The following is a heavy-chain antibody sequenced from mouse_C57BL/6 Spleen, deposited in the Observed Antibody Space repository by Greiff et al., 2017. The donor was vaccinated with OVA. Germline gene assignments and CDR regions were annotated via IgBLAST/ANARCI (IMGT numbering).Heavy chain of an antibody. D-gene: IGHD1-1*01. CDR1: GYTFTSYW. CDR2: IDPNSGGT. J-gene: IGHJ2*01. CDR3: ARGDYYGSKGFGD. V-gene: IGHV1-72*01. Sequence: VQLQQPGAELVKPGASVKLSCKASGYTFTSYWMHWVKQRPGRGLEWIGRIDPNSGGTKYNEKFKSKATLTVDKPSSTAYMRLSSLTSGDSAVYYCARGDYYGSKGFGDWGQGTTLTGAS.